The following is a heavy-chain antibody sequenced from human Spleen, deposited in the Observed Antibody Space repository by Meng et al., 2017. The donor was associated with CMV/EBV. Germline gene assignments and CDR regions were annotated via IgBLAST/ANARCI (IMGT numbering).Heavy chain of an antibody. V-gene: IGHV3-30*04. CDR1: GFTFSSYA. Sequence: GESLKISCASSGFTFSSYAMHWVRQAPGKGLEWVAVISYDGSNKYYADSVKGRFTISRDNSKNTLYLQMNSLRAEDMSVYYCAKFPSYDFWSGYNDFRFDPWGQGTLVTVSS. CDR2: ISYDGSNK. J-gene: IGHJ5*02. D-gene: IGHD3-3*01. CDR3: AKFPSYDFWSGYNDFRFDP.